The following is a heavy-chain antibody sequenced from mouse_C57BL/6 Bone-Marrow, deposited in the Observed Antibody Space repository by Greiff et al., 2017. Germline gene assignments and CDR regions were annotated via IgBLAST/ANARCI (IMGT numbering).Heavy chain of an antibody. V-gene: IGHV5-12*01. CDR3: ARRIYYYPYYAMDY. D-gene: IGHD1-1*01. Sequence: DVMLVESGGGLVQPGGSLKLSCAASGFTFSDYYMYWVRQTPEKRLEWVAYISNGGGSTYYPDTVKGRFTISRDNAKNTLYLQMSRLKSEDTAMYYCARRIYYYPYYAMDYWGQGTSVTVSS. CDR2: ISNGGGST. CDR1: GFTFSDYY. J-gene: IGHJ4*01.